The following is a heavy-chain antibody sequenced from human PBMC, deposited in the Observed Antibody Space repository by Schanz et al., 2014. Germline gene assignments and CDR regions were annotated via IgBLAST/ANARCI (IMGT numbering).Heavy chain of an antibody. CDR1: GGTFSSDT. D-gene: IGHD6-13*01. J-gene: IGHJ4*02. CDR2: INLSGGST. CDR3: ARDGVDAAAGGNY. Sequence: QVHLVQSGAEVKKPGSSVKVSCKASGGTFSSDTFSWVRQAPGQGLEWMGIINLSGGSTNNAQKFRGRLTMTRDTSTSTVYMELSSVRSEDTAVYYCARDGVDAAAGGNYWGQGTLXTVSS. V-gene: IGHV1-46*03.